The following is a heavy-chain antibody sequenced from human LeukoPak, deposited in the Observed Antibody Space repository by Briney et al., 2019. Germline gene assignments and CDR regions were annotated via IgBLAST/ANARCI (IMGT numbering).Heavy chain of an antibody. CDR3: ARGRYSGYDYGGESPTHFDY. Sequence: SETLSLTCTVSGGSISSYYWSWIRQPPGKGLEWIGYIYYSGSTNYNPSLKSRVTISVDTSKNQFSLKLSSATAADTAVYYCARGRYSGYDYGGESPTHFDYWGQGTLVTVSS. J-gene: IGHJ4*02. V-gene: IGHV4-59*01. D-gene: IGHD5-12*01. CDR2: IYYSGST. CDR1: GGSISSYY.